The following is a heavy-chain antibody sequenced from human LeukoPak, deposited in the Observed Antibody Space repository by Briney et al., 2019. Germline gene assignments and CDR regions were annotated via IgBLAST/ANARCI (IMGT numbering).Heavy chain of an antibody. Sequence: ASVKVSCKASGYTFTGYYMHWVRQAPGQGLEWMGWINPNSGGTNYAQKFQGRVTMTRDTSISTAYMELSRLRSDDTAVYCCARGGLWSNRMTTVTTFHYWGQGTLVTVSS. CDR3: ARGGLWSNRMTTVTTFHY. D-gene: IGHD4-17*01. V-gene: IGHV1-2*02. CDR2: INPNSGGT. J-gene: IGHJ4*02. CDR1: GYTFTGYY.